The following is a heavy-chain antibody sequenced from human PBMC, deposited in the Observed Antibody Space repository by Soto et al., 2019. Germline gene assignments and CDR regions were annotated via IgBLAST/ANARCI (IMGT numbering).Heavy chain of an antibody. Sequence: XGSLRLSCAASGFTFRSFTMNWVRQAPGKGLEWVSTISSNSAYIYYTDALRGRFTISRDNAKNSLHLQMNSLRAEDTAVYYCTRDASRDSSARGWFDPWGQGTLVTVS. V-gene: IGHV3-21*01. J-gene: IGHJ5*02. CDR1: GFTFRSFT. D-gene: IGHD6-13*01. CDR3: TRDASRDSSARGWFDP. CDR2: ISSNSAYI.